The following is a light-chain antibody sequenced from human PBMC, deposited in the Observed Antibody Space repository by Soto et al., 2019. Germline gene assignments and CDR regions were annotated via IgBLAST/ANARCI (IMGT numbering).Light chain of an antibody. V-gene: IGLV2-14*01. CDR3: SSYTSSSTVA. CDR1: SSDVGGYNY. Sequence: QSALTQPASVSGSPGQSITISCTGTSSDVGGYNYVSWYQQHPGEAPKLMIYDVSNRPSGVSNRLSGSKSGNTASLTISGLQAEDEADCYCSSYTSSSTVAFGGGTKVTVL. J-gene: IGLJ2*01. CDR2: DVS.